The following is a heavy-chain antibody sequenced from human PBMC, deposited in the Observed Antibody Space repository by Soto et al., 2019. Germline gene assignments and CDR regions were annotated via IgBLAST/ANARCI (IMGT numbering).Heavy chain of an antibody. V-gene: IGHV1-18*01. CDR3: ARDRDWAKYYYDSSGYYYFDY. Sequence: ASVKVSCKASGYTLTSYGISWVRQAPGQGLEWMGWISAYNGNTNYAQKLQGRVTMTTDTSTSTAYMELRSLRSDDTAVYYCARDRDWAKYYYDSSGYYYFDYWGQGTLVTVSS. D-gene: IGHD3-22*01. J-gene: IGHJ4*02. CDR2: ISAYNGNT. CDR1: GYTLTSYG.